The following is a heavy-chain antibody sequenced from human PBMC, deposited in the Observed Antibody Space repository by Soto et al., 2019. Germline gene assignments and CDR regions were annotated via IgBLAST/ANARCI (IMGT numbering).Heavy chain of an antibody. CDR2: IYHSGST. D-gene: IGHD2-2*01. J-gene: IGHJ5*02. CDR1: GGSISSGGYS. V-gene: IGHV4-30-2*01. Sequence: QLPLQESGSGLMKPSQTLSLTCAVSGGSISSGGYSWSWIRQPPGKGLEWMGYIYHSGSTYYNPSPRGRVPISVDRSKNQFSLKLSSVTAADTAVYYCARVPDRWGQGTLVTVSS. CDR3: ARVPDR.